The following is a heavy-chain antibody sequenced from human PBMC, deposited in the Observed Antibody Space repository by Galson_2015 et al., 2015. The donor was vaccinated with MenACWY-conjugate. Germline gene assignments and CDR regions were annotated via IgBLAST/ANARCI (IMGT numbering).Heavy chain of an antibody. CDR1: GFTFNQYW. J-gene: IGHJ5*02. Sequence: SLRLSCAASGFTFNQYWMHWVRQAPGKGLVWVSRISPDGSVTNYADSVKGRFTLSRDNAKNTLYLQMNSLRGDDTAVYYCTRGNDGYGGFAPWGQGTLVTVSS. D-gene: IGHD5-24*01. CDR3: TRGNDGYGGFAP. CDR2: ISPDGSVT. V-gene: IGHV3-74*01.